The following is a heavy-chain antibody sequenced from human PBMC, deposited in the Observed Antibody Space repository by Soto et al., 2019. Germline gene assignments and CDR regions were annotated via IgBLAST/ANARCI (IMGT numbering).Heavy chain of an antibody. CDR2: IVVGSGNT. V-gene: IGHV1-58*01. CDR1: GFTFTSSA. J-gene: IGHJ6*02. Sequence: SVKVSCKASGFTFTSSAVQWVRQARGQRLEWIGWIVVGSGNTNYAQKFQERVTITRDMSTSTVYMELSSLRSEDTAVYYCAAPYYDFWSGYSGGYGYYYGMDVWGQGTTVTVSS. D-gene: IGHD3-3*01. CDR3: AAPYYDFWSGYSGGYGYYYGMDV.